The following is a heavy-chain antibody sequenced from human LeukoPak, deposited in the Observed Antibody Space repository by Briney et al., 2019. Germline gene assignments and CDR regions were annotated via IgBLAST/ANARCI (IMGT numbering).Heavy chain of an antibody. CDR1: GFTFSSYW. J-gene: IGHJ5*02. V-gene: IGHV3-7*03. CDR2: IKQDGSEK. CDR3: ATLLAHYDSSGYYRNWFDP. D-gene: IGHD3-22*01. Sequence: GGSLRLSCAASGFTFSSYWMSWVRQAPGKGLEWVANIKQDGSEKYYVDSVKGRFTISRDNAKNSLYLQMNSLRAEDTAVYYCATLLAHYDSSGYYRNWFDPWGQGTLVTVSS.